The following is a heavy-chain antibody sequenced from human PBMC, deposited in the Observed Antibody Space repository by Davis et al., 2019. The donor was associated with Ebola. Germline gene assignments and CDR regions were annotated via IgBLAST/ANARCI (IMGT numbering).Heavy chain of an antibody. D-gene: IGHD1-14*01. Sequence: AASVKVSCKAFGYTFTDYYIHWVRQAPGQGLEWMGWITPNSGGTQYAQSFQGRVTMTRDTSISTAFMELSSLRHDDTAMYYCARLPHGTGDWHFDLWGRGTLVTVSS. CDR1: GYTFTDYY. V-gene: IGHV1-2*02. CDR2: ITPNSGGT. J-gene: IGHJ2*01. CDR3: ARLPHGTGDWHFDL.